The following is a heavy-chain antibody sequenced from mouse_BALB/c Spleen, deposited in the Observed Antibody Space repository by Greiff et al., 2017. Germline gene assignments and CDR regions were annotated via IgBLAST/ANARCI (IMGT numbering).Heavy chain of an antibody. CDR3: ARWNYRYDGYAMDY. J-gene: IGHJ4*01. CDR1: GYSFTSYY. V-gene: IGHV1S135*01. CDR2: IDPFNGGT. D-gene: IGHD2-14*01. Sequence: EVQLQQSGPELMKPGASVKISCKASGYSFTSYYMHWVKQSHGKSLEWIGYIDPFNGGTSYNQKFKGKATLTVDKSSSTAYMHLSSLTSEDSAVYYCARWNYRYDGYAMDYWGQGTSVTVSS.